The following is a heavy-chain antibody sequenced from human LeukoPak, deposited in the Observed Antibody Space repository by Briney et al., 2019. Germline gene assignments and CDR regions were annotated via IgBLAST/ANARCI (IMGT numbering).Heavy chain of an antibody. V-gene: IGHV4-31*03. CDR3: ARERGVVGSRPLDY. CDR2: IYYSGST. Sequence: SETLSLTCTVSGGSISSGGYYWSWIRQHPGKGLDWIGYIYYSGSTYYNPSLESRVTISVDTSKSQFSLRLSSVTAADTAMYYCARERGVVGSRPLDYWGQGTLVIVSS. D-gene: IGHD1-26*01. J-gene: IGHJ4*02. CDR1: GGSISSGGYY.